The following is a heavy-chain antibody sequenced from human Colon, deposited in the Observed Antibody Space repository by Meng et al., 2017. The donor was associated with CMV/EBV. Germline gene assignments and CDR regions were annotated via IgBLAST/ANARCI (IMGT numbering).Heavy chain of an antibody. Sequence: GESLKISCAASGFTFSNYWMHWVRQAPGKGLEWVSSIAAITSSSDYISYGDSVKGRFTISRDNAKSSLFLQLDSLRADDTAVYYCARGRFFDHWGQGTLVTVSS. CDR2: IAAITSSSDYI. D-gene: IGHD5-24*01. CDR3: ARGRFFDH. CDR1: GFTFSNYW. J-gene: IGHJ4*02. V-gene: IGHV3-21*01.